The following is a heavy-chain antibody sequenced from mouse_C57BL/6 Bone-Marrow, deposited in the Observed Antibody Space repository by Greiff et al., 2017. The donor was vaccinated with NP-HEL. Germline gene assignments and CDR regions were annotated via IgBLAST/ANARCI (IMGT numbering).Heavy chain of an antibody. V-gene: IGHV1-81*01. CDR1: GYTFTSYG. D-gene: IGHD1-1*01. CDR3: AKACYYGSSYWYFDV. Sequence: QVQLQQSGAELARPGASVKLSCKASGYTFTSYGISWVKQRTGQGLEWIGEIYPRSGNTYYNEKFKGQATLTADKSSSTAYMELRSLTSEDSAVYFCAKACYYGSSYWYFDVWGTGTTVTVSS. J-gene: IGHJ1*03. CDR2: IYPRSGNT.